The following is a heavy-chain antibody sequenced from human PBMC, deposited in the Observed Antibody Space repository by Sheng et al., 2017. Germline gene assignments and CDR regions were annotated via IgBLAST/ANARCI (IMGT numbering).Heavy chain of an antibody. CDR3: ARDQYNLNTFDY. D-gene: IGHD1-1*01. J-gene: IGHJ4*02. CDR2: IYYSGST. Sequence: QLQLQESGPGLVKPSETLSLTCTVSGGSISGSSYFWGWIRQPPGKGLEWIASIYYSGSTYYNPSLKSRVTISVDTSKNQFSLKLTSVTAADTAVYYCARDQYNLNTFDYWGQGTLGHRLL. V-gene: IGHV4-39*07. CDR1: GGSISGSSYF.